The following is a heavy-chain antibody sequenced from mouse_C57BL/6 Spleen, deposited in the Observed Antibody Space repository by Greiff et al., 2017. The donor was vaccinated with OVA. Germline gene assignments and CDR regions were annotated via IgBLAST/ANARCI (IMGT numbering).Heavy chain of an antibody. J-gene: IGHJ4*01. CDR1: GYSLTTSGMG. Sequence: QVTLQVSGPGLLQSSPTLSLTCSFSGYSLTTSGMGVSWLRPPSGQGLDWLAHPYCGDDKRNNPSLKSRLTISKDASRYHVFLKITSVDTADTATSDYARRANWDGYAMDYWGQGTSVTVSS. CDR2: PYCGDDK. CDR3: ARRANWDGYAMDY. D-gene: IGHD4-1*01. V-gene: IGHV8-12*01.